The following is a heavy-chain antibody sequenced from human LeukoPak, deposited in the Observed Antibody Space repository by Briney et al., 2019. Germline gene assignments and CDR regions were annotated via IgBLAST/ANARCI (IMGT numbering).Heavy chain of an antibody. CDR1: GFTFNNYW. CDR2: TNNDGSSA. V-gene: IGHV3-74*01. Sequence: PGGSLRLSCAASGFTFNNYWIHWVRQVPGKGLVWVSRTNNDGSSASYVDSVKGRFTISRDNAKNTLFLQMNSLRAEDTAVYYCARRGTGHGMDVWGQGPRSSSP. CDR3: ARRGTGHGMDV. D-gene: IGHD1-1*01. J-gene: IGHJ6*02.